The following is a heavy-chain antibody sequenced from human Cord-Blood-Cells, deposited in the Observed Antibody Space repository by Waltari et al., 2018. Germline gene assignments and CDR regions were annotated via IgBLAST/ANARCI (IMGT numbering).Heavy chain of an antibody. CDR1: GFNVSSNY. CDR2: IYNGGST. Sequence: EVQLVESGGGLVQPGGSLRLACAGSGFNVSSNYIRWVRQAPGKGLEWVSVIYNGGSTYYADSVKGRFTISRHNSKNTLYLQMNSLRAEDTAVYYCAAVHSGSYAFDIWGQGTMVTVSS. CDR3: AAVHSGSYAFDI. J-gene: IGHJ3*02. D-gene: IGHD3-10*01. V-gene: IGHV3-53*04.